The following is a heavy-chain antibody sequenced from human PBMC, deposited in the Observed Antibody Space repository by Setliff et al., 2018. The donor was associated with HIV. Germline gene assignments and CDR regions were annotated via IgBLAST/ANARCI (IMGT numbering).Heavy chain of an antibody. CDR1: GFTFRSFC. CDR2: INENGNEK. J-gene: IGHJ4*02. CDR3: AREYAMEVRY. D-gene: IGHD1-1*01. V-gene: IGHV3-7*03. Sequence: GGSLRLSCAASGFTFRSFCLSWVRQVPGKGLEWVANINENGNEKYYVDFVRGRFTISRDNAKNSLYLKMNSLRVEDTAVYYCAREYAMEVRYWGRGTLVTVSS.